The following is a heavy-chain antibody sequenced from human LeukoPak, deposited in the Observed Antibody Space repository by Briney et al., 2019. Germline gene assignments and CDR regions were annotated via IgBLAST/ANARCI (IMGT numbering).Heavy chain of an antibody. CDR3: ANLEYYYGSGKGSFDI. D-gene: IGHD3-10*01. CDR1: GFTFSTYG. Sequence: GGTLRLSCAASGFTFSTYGMSWVRQAPGKGLEWVSAISGSGGSTYYADSVKGRFTISRDNSKNTLYLQMNSLRAEDTAVYYCANLEYYYGSGKGSFDIWGQGTMVTVSS. CDR2: ISGSGGST. J-gene: IGHJ3*02. V-gene: IGHV3-23*01.